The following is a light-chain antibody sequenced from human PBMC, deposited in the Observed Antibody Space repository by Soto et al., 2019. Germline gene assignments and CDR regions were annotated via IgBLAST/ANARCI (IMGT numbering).Light chain of an antibody. CDR1: SSDVGGYDY. CDR3: SSYTSSSTPSV. Sequence: QSVLTQPVSVSGSPGQTITISGTGTSSDVGGYDYVSWYRQHPGKAPKLMIYDVTNRPSGVSNRFSGSKSGNTASLTISGLQAEDQADYYCSSYTSSSTPSVFGTGTKVTVL. V-gene: IGLV2-14*01. CDR2: DVT. J-gene: IGLJ1*01.